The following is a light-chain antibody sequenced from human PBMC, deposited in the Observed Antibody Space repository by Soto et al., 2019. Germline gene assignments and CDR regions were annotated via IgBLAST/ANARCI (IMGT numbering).Light chain of an antibody. CDR1: QNINTL. Sequence: DIEMTQSPSTLSASVGDRVTITCRASQNINTLLAWYQQKPGKAPKLLIYQASSLESGVPSRFGGSGSGTEFTLTISSLQPDDLATYYCQQYNDYSALTFGGGTKVDIK. CDR2: QAS. J-gene: IGKJ4*01. CDR3: QQYNDYSALT. V-gene: IGKV1-5*03.